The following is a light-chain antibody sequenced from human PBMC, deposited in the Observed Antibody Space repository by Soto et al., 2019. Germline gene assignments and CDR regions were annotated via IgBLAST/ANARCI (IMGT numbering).Light chain of an antibody. CDR1: QGISSY. J-gene: IGKJ1*01. Sequence: AIRMTQSPSSLSASTGDRVTITCRASQGISSYLAWYQQKPGKAPKLLIYDVSSLESGVPSRFSGSGSGTEFTLTISSLQPDDSATYYCQQYNTFWTFGQGTKV. CDR2: DVS. V-gene: IGKV1-8*01. CDR3: QQYNTFWT.